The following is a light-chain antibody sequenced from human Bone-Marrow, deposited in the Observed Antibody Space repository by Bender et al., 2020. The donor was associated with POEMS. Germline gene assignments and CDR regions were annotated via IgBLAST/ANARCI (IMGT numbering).Light chain of an antibody. CDR2: EVS. CDR1: SSDVGGYNF. Sequence: QSALTQPPSASGFPGQSVTISCSGTSSDVGGYNFVSWYQQHPGKAPKLMIYEVSQRPSGVPDRFSGSKSGNTASLTVSGLQAEDEAEYNCSTYAGSNNYVFGTGTKVTGL. J-gene: IGLJ1*01. CDR3: STYAGSNNYV. V-gene: IGLV2-8*01.